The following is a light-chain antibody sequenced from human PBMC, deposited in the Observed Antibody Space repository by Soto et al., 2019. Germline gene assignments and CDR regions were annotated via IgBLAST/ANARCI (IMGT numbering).Light chain of an antibody. CDR2: DTT. Sequence: IVLTQSPATLSLSPGERATLSCRASQSVKSHVAWYQLKPGQSPRLLIFDTTNRATGTPTRFSGSGSGTGFTPTISRPEPEDFSVYYCQQRGNWPVTFGGGTKVEV. V-gene: IGKV3-11*01. J-gene: IGKJ4*01. CDR3: QQRGNWPVT. CDR1: QSVKSH.